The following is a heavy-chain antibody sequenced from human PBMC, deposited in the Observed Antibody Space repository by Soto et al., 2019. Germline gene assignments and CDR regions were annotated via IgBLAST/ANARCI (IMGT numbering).Heavy chain of an antibody. CDR1: GYPFTSYS. Sequence: ASGKVSCKASGYPFTSYSFSWVRHAPGQGLEWMGWSSAYNGDTRYAQKFQGRVTMTADPYTDTAYMELRNLRSDDTGVYYCAREGAVVGSAVYYGMDVWGQGTMVTVSS. J-gene: IGHJ6*02. CDR2: SSAYNGDT. CDR3: AREGAVVGSAVYYGMDV. V-gene: IGHV1-18*04. D-gene: IGHD2-15*01.